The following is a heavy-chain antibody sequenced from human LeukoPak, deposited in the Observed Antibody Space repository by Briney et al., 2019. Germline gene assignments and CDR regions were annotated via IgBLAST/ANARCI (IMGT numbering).Heavy chain of an antibody. V-gene: IGHV1-46*01. Sequence: ASVKVSCKASGYTFTSYYMHWVRQAPGQGLEWMGIINPSGGSTSYAQKFQGKVTMTRDTSTSTVYMELSSLRSEDTAVYYCARASIVVVPAAIIFDYWGQGTLVTVSS. CDR1: GYTFTSYY. D-gene: IGHD2-2*01. CDR2: INPSGGST. CDR3: ARASIVVVPAAIIFDY. J-gene: IGHJ4*02.